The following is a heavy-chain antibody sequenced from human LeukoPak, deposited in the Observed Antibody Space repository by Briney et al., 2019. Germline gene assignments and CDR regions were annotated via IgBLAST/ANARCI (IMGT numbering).Heavy chain of an antibody. CDR2: IYSGGST. CDR3: ASPSSSWPHYGMDV. J-gene: IGHJ6*02. Sequence: PGGSLRLSCAASGFTVSSNYMSWVRQAPGKGLEWVSVIYSGGSTYYADSVKGRFTISRDNSKNTLYLQMNSLRAEDTVVYYCASPSSSWPHYGMDVWGQGTTVTVSS. D-gene: IGHD6-13*01. V-gene: IGHV3-66*02. CDR1: GFTVSSNY.